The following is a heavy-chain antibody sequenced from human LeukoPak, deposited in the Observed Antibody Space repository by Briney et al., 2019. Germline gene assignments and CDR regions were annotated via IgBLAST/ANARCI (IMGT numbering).Heavy chain of an antibody. CDR1: GGTFSSYA. J-gene: IGHJ5*02. Sequence: GASVKVSCKASGGTFSSYALSWVRQAPGQGLEWMGGIVPIFGTANYAQKFQGRVTITADESTTTAYMELSSLRSEDTAVYYCATGVGATYENWFDPWGQGTLVTVSS. V-gene: IGHV1-69*13. CDR2: IVPIFGTA. D-gene: IGHD1-26*01. CDR3: ATGVGATYENWFDP.